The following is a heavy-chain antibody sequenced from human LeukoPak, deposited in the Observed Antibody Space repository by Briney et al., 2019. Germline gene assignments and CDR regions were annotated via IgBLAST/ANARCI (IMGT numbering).Heavy chain of an antibody. J-gene: IGHJ3*02. Sequence: SVKVSCKASGGTFSSYAISWVRQAPGQGLEWMGGIIPIFGTANYAQKFQGRVTITADESTSTAYMELSSLRSEDTAVYYCARNPYYDSSGKHMPPYGAFDIWGQGTMVTVSS. CDR1: GGTFSSYA. D-gene: IGHD3-22*01. V-gene: IGHV1-69*13. CDR2: IIPIFGTA. CDR3: ARNPYYDSSGKHMPPYGAFDI.